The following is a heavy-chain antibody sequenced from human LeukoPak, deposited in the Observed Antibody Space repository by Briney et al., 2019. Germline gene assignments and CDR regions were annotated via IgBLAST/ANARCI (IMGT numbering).Heavy chain of an antibody. J-gene: IGHJ3*02. V-gene: IGHV1-69*06. CDR1: GGTFSSYA. CDR2: IIPIFGTA. CDR3: ASPLGGGSGDDAFDI. Sequence: ASVKVSCKASGGTFSSYAISWVRQAPGQGLEWMGGIIPIFGTANYAQKFQGRVTITADKSTSTAYMELSSLRSDDTAVYYCASPLGGGSGDDAFDIWGQGTMVTVSS. D-gene: IGHD3-10*01.